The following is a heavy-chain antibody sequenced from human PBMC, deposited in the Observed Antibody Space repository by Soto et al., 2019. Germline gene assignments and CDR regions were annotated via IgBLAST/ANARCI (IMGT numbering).Heavy chain of an antibody. D-gene: IGHD3-10*01. Sequence: QVQLQESGPGLVKPSETLSLTCTVSGGSISSYYWSWIRQPPGKGLEWIGYIYYSGSTNYNPSLKSRVTISVDTSKNQFSLKLSSVTAADTAVYYCARDGEGGSGSYVYWGQGPLVTVSS. CDR2: IYYSGST. J-gene: IGHJ4*02. CDR1: GGSISSYY. V-gene: IGHV4-59*01. CDR3: ARDGEGGSGSYVY.